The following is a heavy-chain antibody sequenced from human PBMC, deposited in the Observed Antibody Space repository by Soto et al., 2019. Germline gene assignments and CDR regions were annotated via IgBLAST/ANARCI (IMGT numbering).Heavy chain of an antibody. D-gene: IGHD1-1*01. CDR2: IYYSGST. J-gene: IGHJ6*03. V-gene: IGHV4-59*01. CDR1: GGSSSSYY. Sequence: SETLSLTCTVSGGSSSSYYWSWIRQPPGKGLEWIGYIYYSGSTNYNPSLKSRVTISVDTSKNQFSLKLSSVTAADTAVYYCARNDGYYYYYMDVWGKGTTVTVSS. CDR3: ARNDGYYYYYMDV.